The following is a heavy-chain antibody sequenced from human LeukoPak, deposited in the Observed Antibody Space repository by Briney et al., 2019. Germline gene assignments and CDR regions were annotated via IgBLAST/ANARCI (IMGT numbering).Heavy chain of an antibody. Sequence: PSETLSLTCAVYGGSFSGYYWSWIRQPPGKGLEWIGEINHSGSTNYNPSLKSRVTISVDTSKNQFSLKQSSVTAADTAVYHCARGLLPKVEMATIHPPTVRGIFFDYWGQGTLVTVSS. J-gene: IGHJ4*02. CDR3: ARGLLPKVEMATIHPPTVRGIFFDY. D-gene: IGHD5-12*01. CDR1: GGSFSGYY. V-gene: IGHV4-34*01. CDR2: INHSGST.